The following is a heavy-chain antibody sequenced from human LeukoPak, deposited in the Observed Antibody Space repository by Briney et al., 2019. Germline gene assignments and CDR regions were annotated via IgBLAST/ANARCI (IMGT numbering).Heavy chain of an antibody. Sequence: GESLKISCQGSGYSFTYWIAWVRQVPGKGLEWMGIIYPGDSDTRYSPSFQGQVTISVDKSISTAYVQWSSLQASDTAMYYCARRVLDYFEHWGQGTLVTVSS. CDR2: IYPGDSDT. J-gene: IGHJ4*02. CDR3: ARRVLDYFEH. D-gene: IGHD4/OR15-4a*01. V-gene: IGHV5-51*01. CDR1: GYSFTYW.